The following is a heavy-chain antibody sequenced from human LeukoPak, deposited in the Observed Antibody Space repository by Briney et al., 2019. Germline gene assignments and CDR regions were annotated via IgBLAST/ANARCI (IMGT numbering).Heavy chain of an antibody. Sequence: GGSLRLPCAASGFTFTSYAMSWVRQAPGKGLEWVSVISGSGGSTYYADSVKGRFTISRDNSKNTLYLQMNSLRAEDTAVYYCARMGIAGTYDAFDIRGQGTMVTVSS. J-gene: IGHJ3*02. CDR3: ARMGIAGTYDAFDI. CDR1: GFTFTSYA. D-gene: IGHD6-13*01. CDR2: ISGSGGST. V-gene: IGHV3-23*01.